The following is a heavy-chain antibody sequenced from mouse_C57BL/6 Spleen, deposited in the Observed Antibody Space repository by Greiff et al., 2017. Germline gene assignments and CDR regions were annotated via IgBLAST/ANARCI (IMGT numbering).Heavy chain of an antibody. J-gene: IGHJ3*01. CDR3: ARRATMVKGGAWFAY. CDR2: IYPGSGST. D-gene: IGHD2-2*01. CDR1: GYTFTSYW. Sequence: QVQLKQPGAELVKPGASVKLSCKASGYTFTSYWITWVKQRPGQGLEWIGDIYPGSGSTNYNEKFKSKATLTVDTSSSTAYMQLSSLTSEDSAVYYCARRATMVKGGAWFAYWGQGTLVTVSA. V-gene: IGHV1-55*01.